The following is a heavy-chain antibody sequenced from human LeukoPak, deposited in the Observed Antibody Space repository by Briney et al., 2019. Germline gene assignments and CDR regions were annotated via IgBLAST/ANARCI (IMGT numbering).Heavy chain of an antibody. V-gene: IGHV5-51*01. CDR3: ARRGDLLAMDY. J-gene: IGHJ4*02. CDR1: GYNFTKYW. Sequence: PGESLKISCKGSGYNFTKYWIGWVRQMPGKGLEWMGMIYAGDSDTRYRPSFQGQVTISADKSIRTAHLQWSSLKASDSAFYYCARRGDLLAMDYWGQGTLVTVSS. CDR2: IYAGDSDT. D-gene: IGHD2-15*01.